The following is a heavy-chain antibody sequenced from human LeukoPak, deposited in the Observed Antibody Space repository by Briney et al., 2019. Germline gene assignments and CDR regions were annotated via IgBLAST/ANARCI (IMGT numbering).Heavy chain of an antibody. CDR1: GYTFTSYG. CDR3: ARSVESVAAALRTLDP. CDR2: ISAYNGNT. Sequence: GASVKVSCKASGYTFTSYGICWVRQAPGLGLEWMGWISAYNGNTNYAQKLQGRVTMTTVTSTSTAYMELSSLRSEDTAVYYCARSVESVAAALRTLDPWGQGTLVTVSS. V-gene: IGHV1-18*01. D-gene: IGHD6-13*01. J-gene: IGHJ5*02.